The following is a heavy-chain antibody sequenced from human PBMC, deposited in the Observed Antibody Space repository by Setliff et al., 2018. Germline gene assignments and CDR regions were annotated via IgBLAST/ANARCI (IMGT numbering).Heavy chain of an antibody. CDR3: ARPRESGDYYHYMDV. J-gene: IGHJ6*03. CDR2: IIPLLETA. D-gene: IGHD2-15*01. Sequence: GASVKVSCKASGDTFSTYALSWVRQAPGQGLEWMGGIIPLLETAKYAQKFQGRVTITADESTSTAYMELTSLRLEDTAVYYCARPRESGDYYHYMDVWGKGTTVTVSS. CDR1: GDTFSTYA. V-gene: IGHV1-69*13.